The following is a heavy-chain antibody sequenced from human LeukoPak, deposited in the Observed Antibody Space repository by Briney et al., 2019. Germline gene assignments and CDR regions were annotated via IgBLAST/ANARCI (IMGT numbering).Heavy chain of an antibody. J-gene: IGHJ5*02. Sequence: GESLNISCKGSGYSFTSYWIGWVRQMPGKGLEWMGIIYPDDSDTRYSPSFQGQVTISADKSISTAYLQWRRLQASDTAMYYCARLYSSPVGGWFDPWGQGTLVTVSS. CDR1: GYSFTSYW. V-gene: IGHV5-51*01. CDR3: ARLYSSPVGGWFDP. CDR2: IYPDDSDT. D-gene: IGHD6-13*01.